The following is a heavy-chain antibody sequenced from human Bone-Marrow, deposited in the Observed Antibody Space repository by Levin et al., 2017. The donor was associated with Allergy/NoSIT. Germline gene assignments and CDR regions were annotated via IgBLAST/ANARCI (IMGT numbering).Heavy chain of an antibody. D-gene: IGHD3-10*01. CDR1: GFTFSTHS. V-gene: IGHV3-30*03. CDR3: ARGGHSSGSPLDY. CDR2: ISYDSNIK. Sequence: PGGSLRLSCEASGFTFSTHSMHWVRQAPGKGLEWVAVISYDSNIKDFADSVKGRVSLSRDNSKKTLYLQMDSLRAEDTAVYYCARGGHSSGSPLDYWGQGTLVTVSS. J-gene: IGHJ4*02.